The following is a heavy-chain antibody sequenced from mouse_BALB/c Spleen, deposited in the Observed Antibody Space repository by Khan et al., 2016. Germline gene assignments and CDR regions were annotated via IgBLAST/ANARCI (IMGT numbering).Heavy chain of an antibody. Sequence: MQIEESGPELMKPGASVKISCKASGYSFTSYYMHWVKQSHGKSLEWIGYIDPFNGGTSYNQKFKGKATLTVDKSSSTAYMHLSSLTSEDSAVYYCASSTQSFYAMDYWGQGTSVTVSS. CDR1: GYSFTSYY. V-gene: IGHV1S135*01. CDR2: IDPFNGGT. J-gene: IGHJ4*01. D-gene: IGHD1-1*01. CDR3: ASSTQSFYAMDY.